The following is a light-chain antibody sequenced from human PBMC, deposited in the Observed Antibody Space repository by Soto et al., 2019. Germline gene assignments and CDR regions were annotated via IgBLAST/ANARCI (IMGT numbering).Light chain of an antibody. V-gene: IGKV3-11*01. J-gene: IGKJ5*01. CDR3: QQRNNWPPGIT. CDR2: AAS. Sequence: EIVLTQSPGTLSLSPGERATLSCRASQSVNKNYLTWYQQKRGQAPRVLIYAASNRATGIPARFSGSGSGTDFTLTISSLEPEDFAVYYCQQRNNWPPGITFGQGTRLEIK. CDR1: QSVNKNY.